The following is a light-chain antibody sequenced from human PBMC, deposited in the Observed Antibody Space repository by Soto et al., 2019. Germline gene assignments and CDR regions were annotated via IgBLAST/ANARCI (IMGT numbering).Light chain of an antibody. CDR1: QSISDT. J-gene: IGKJ1*01. Sequence: EIVITQSPATLSVSPGVRAALSCRASQSISDTLAWYQQKPGQAPRLLIHGASTRATGFPARFSGSGSGTDFTLTISSLQSEDFAVYYCQQYNNWPWTFGQGTKVDIK. V-gene: IGKV3-15*01. CDR2: GAS. CDR3: QQYNNWPWT.